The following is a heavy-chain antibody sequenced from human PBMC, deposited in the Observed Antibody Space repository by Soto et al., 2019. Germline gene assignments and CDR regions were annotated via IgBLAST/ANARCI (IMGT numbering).Heavy chain of an antibody. CDR1: GFTFTRYS. CDR3: ARESEDLTSIFDY. J-gene: IGHJ4*02. CDR2: ISSTTNYI. V-gene: IGHV3-21*06. Sequence: EVQLVESGGGLVKPGGSLRLSCAASGFTFTRYSMNWVRQAPGKGLEWVSSISSTTNYIYYGDSMKGRFTISRDNAKNYLYLEMNRLRAEHTAVYYCARESEDLTSIFDYWGQGTLVTVSS.